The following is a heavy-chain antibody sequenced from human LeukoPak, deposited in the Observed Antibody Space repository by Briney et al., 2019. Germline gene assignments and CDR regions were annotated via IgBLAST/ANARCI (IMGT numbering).Heavy chain of an antibody. CDR2: INWNGGST. V-gene: IGHV3-20*04. CDR1: GFTFDDYG. J-gene: IGHJ3*02. D-gene: IGHD6-13*01. Sequence: GGPLRLSCAASGFTFDDYGMSWVRQAPGKGLEWVSGINWNGGSTGYADSVKGRFTISRDNAKNSLYLQMNSLRAEDTALYYCARGGVSSSWYSDAFDIWGQGTMVTVSS. CDR3: ARGGVSSSWYSDAFDI.